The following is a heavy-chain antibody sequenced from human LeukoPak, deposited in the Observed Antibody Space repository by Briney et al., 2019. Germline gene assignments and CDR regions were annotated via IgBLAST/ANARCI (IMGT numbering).Heavy chain of an antibody. D-gene: IGHD1-1*01. Sequence: ASVRVSCKPSGYIFTGYYIHWVRQAPGQGLEWMGRINPNSGGTNYAQKFQGRVTMTRDTSISTAYMELTRLRSDDTAVYYCARDLLPPGTAGFDFDLWGQGALVTVSS. CDR1: GYIFTGYY. V-gene: IGHV1-2*06. CDR3: ARDLLPPGTAGFDFDL. J-gene: IGHJ4*02. CDR2: INPNSGGT.